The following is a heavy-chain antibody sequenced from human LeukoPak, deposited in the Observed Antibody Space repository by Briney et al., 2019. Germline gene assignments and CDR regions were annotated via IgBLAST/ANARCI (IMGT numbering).Heavy chain of an antibody. J-gene: IGHJ6*03. D-gene: IGHD3-10*01. Sequence: GGSLRLSCAASGFTFSSYAMPGVRQAPGKGLEGVAVISYDGSNKYYADSVKGRFTISRDNSKNTLYLQMNSLRAEDTAVYYCARDARFGQSAYYMDVWGKGTTVTVSS. CDR2: ISYDGSNK. CDR1: GFTFSSYA. CDR3: ARDARFGQSAYYMDV. V-gene: IGHV3-30*17.